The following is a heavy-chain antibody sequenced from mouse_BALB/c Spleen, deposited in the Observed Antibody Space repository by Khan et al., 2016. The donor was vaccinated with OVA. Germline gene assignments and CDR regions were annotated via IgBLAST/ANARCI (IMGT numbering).Heavy chain of an antibody. J-gene: IGHJ1*01. CDR2: INTYTGEP. D-gene: IGHD2-1*01. V-gene: IGHV9-3-1*01. CDR3: ARVGNYWYFDV. CDR1: GYTFTNYG. Sequence: QIQLVQSGPELKKPGETVKISCKASGYTFTNYGMNWVKQAPGKALKWMGWINTYTGEPTYADDFKGRFAFSLETSATTAYLQINNLKNEDTATYFCARVGNYWYFDVWGAGTTVTGSS.